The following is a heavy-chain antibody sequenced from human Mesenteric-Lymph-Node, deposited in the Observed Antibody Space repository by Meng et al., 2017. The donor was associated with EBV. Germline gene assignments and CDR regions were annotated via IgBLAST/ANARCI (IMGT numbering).Heavy chain of an antibody. Sequence: VQLPPWSAGLSKPSEPLSLTCALYDDTFSTYSWTWIRQPPGKGLEWIGSIYYSGSTYYNPSLKSRVTISVDTSKNQFSLKLSSVTAADTAVYYCARPDSSSWIHFNYWGQGTLVTVSS. CDR3: ARPDSSSWIHFNY. CDR1: DDTFSTYS. V-gene: IGHV4-34*02. CDR2: IYYSGST. D-gene: IGHD6-13*01. J-gene: IGHJ4*02.